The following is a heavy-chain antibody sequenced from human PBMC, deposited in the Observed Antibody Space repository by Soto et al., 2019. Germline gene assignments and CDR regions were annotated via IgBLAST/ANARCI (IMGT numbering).Heavy chain of an antibody. V-gene: IGHV3-30-3*01. CDR3: ASLVGATTFPFDY. CDR1: GFTFSSYA. CDR2: ISYDGSNK. J-gene: IGHJ4*02. D-gene: IGHD1-26*01. Sequence: GGSLRLSCAASGFTFSSYAMHWVRQAPGKGLEWVAVISYDGSNKYYADSVKGRFTISRDNSKNTLYLQMNSLRAEDTAVYYCASLVGATTFPFDYWGQGTLVTVSS.